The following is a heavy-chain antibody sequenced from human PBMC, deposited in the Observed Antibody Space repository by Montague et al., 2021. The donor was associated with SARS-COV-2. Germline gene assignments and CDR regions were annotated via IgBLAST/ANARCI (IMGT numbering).Heavy chain of an antibody. D-gene: IGHD3-22*01. V-gene: IGHV4-59*01. CDR1: GGSISSYY. Sequence: SETLSLTCTVSGGSISSYYWSWIRQPPGKGLEWIGYIYYSGSTNYNPSLKSRVTISVDTSKNQFSLKLTSVTAADTAVYYCARGRDGYYHRSALFDYWGQGTLATVSS. J-gene: IGHJ4*02. CDR2: IYYSGST. CDR3: ARGRDGYYHRSALFDY.